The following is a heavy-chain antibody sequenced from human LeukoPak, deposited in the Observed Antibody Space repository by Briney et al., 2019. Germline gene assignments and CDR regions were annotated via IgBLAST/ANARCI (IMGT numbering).Heavy chain of an antibody. CDR3: ARLYSSSWYRGYYYYYMDV. CDR1: GGSFSGYY. J-gene: IGHJ6*03. CDR2: VNHSGST. D-gene: IGHD6-13*01. V-gene: IGHV4-34*01. Sequence: SETLSLTCAVYGGSFSGYYWSWIRQPPGKGLEWIGEVNHSGSTNYNPSLKSRVTISVDTSKNQFSLKLSSVTAADTAVYYCARLYSSSWYRGYYYYYMDVWGKGTTVTVSS.